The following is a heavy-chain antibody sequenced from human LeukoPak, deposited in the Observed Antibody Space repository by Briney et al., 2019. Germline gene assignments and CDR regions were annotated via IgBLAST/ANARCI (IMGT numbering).Heavy chain of an antibody. D-gene: IGHD3-10*01. CDR2: TYYRSKWYN. Sequence: SQTLSLTCAISGDSVSSNSAAWNWIRQSPSRGLEWLGRTYYRSKWYNDHAVSVKSRITINPDTSKNQFSLQLNSVTPEDTAVYYCASGYYYGSGSYYRGLDYWGQGTLVTVSS. V-gene: IGHV6-1*01. J-gene: IGHJ4*02. CDR3: ASGYYYGSGSYYRGLDY. CDR1: GDSVSSNSAA.